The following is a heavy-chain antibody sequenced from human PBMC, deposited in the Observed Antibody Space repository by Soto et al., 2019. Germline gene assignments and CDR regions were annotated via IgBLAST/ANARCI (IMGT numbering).Heavy chain of an antibody. J-gene: IGHJ6*02. CDR3: ARRGLGVLRYFDWFHYYGMDV. CDR1: GYTFTSYW. Sequence: GESLKISCKGSGYTFTSYWIAWVRQMPGKGLEWMGIIYPGDSDTRYNPSFQGQVTISADKSISTAYLQWNSLKASDTAMYYCARRGLGVLRYFDWFHYYGMDVWGQGTTVTVSS. CDR2: IYPGDSDT. V-gene: IGHV5-51*01. D-gene: IGHD3-9*01.